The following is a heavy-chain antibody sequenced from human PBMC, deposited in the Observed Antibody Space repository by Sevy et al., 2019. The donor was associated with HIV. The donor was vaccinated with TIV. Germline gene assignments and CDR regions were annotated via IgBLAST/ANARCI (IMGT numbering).Heavy chain of an antibody. CDR1: RYSITSGYF. CDR3: AADMGDPPNYPYYMKF. V-gene: IGHV4-38-2*01. D-gene: IGHD2-21*01. Sequence: SETLSLTCAVSRYSITSGYFWVWIRQSPGRGLEWIGRIYHTGSTDYNPSLKSRVTISVDTSKNQFSLNLNSVTAADTAVYYCAADMGDPPNYPYYMKFSGKWTSVTVSS. J-gene: IGHJ6*03. CDR2: IYHTGST.